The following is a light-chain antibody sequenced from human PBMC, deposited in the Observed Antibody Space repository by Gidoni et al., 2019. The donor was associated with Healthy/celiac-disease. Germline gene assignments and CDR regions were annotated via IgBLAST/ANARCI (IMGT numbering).Light chain of an antibody. V-gene: IGLV3-25*03. CDR2: KDS. Sequence: SYELTQPPSVSVSPGQPARITCSGDALPKQYAYWYQQKPGQAPVLVIYKDSERPSGIPERFSGSSSGTTVTLTISGVQAEDEADYYCQSADSSGNWVFGGGTKLTVL. CDR1: ALPKQY. CDR3: QSADSSGNWV. J-gene: IGLJ3*02.